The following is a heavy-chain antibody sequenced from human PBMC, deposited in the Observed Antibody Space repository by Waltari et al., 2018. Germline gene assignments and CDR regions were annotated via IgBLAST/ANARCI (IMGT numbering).Heavy chain of an antibody. CDR2: IWFDGSAK. J-gene: IGHJ5*02. D-gene: IGHD6-6*01. CDR1: GFTFDSSG. V-gene: IGHV3-33*01. Sequence: QVQLVEYGGCVVESGRALRLPCVASGFTFDSSGMHWVRQAPGKALEWVALIWFDGSAKYYADSVKGRFTVSRDNSKNTFYLQLNSLRAEDTAVYYCARDMHSSSSALGWLDPWGQGTLVTVSS. CDR3: ARDMHSSSSALGWLDP.